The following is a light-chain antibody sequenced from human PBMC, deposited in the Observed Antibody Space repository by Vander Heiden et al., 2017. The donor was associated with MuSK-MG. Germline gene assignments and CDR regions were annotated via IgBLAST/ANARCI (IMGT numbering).Light chain of an antibody. Sequence: EIVLTQSPATLSLSPGERVNLSCRTSQSVGNYVAWYQQKPGQTPRLLMYDASQRATGIPVRFSGSGYGTDFTLTISSLEPEDFAVYYCQQRSDWRALTFGGGTKVEIK. CDR1: QSVGNY. CDR2: DAS. V-gene: IGKV3-11*01. CDR3: QQRSDWRALT. J-gene: IGKJ4*01.